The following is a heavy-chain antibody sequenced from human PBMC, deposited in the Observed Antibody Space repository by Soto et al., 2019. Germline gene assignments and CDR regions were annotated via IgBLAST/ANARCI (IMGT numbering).Heavy chain of an antibody. CDR2: IVVGSGNT. D-gene: IGHD5-12*01. J-gene: IGHJ6*02. CDR3: AEESYIVATIVLGYYVMEV. Sequence: SVKVSCKASGFTFTSSAVQWVRQARGQRLEWIGWIVVGSGNTNYAQKFQERVTITRDISTSTAYMELSSLRSEDTAVYYCAEESYIVATIVLGYYVMEVWGQ. V-gene: IGHV1-58*01. CDR1: GFTFTSSA.